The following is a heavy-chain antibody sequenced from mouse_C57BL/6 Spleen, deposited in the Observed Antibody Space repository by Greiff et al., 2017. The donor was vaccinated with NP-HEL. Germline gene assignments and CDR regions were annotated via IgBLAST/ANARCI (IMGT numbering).Heavy chain of an antibody. CDR2: IYPGDGDT. D-gene: IGHD2-2*01. J-gene: IGHJ4*01. CDR3: ARWLEGYAMDY. CDR1: GYAFSSSW. V-gene: IGHV1-82*01. Sequence: QVQLKQSGPELVKPGASVKISCKASGYAFSSSWMNWVKQRPGKGLEWIGRIYPGDGDTNYNGKFKGKATLTADKSSSTAYMQLSSLTSEDSAVYFCARWLEGYAMDYWGQGTSVTVSS.